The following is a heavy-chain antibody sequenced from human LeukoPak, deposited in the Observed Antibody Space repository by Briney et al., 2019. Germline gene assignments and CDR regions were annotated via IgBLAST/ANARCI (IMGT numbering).Heavy chain of an antibody. Sequence: PGGSLRLSCAASGFTFSSYSMNWVRQAPGKGLEWVSSISSSSSYIYYADSVKGRFTISRDNAKNSLYLQMYSLRAEDTAVYYCARFVANIAAAGSPLDYWGQGTLVTVSS. CDR1: GFTFSSYS. D-gene: IGHD6-13*01. CDR3: ARFVANIAAAGSPLDY. V-gene: IGHV3-21*01. CDR2: ISSSSSYI. J-gene: IGHJ4*02.